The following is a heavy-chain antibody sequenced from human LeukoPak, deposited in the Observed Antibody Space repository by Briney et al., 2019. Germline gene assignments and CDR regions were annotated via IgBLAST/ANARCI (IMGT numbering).Heavy chain of an antibody. J-gene: IGHJ4*02. CDR3: ARDHEWSWDY. CDR1: GVPFSIYG. Sequence: GGSLRLSCTASGVPFSIYGLHWFRQAPGRGLEWVAFLRSDGRDKYYADSVKGRFTISRDSSKNTVYLQLSSLRTEDTAVYYCARDHEWSWDYWGQGTLVIVSS. CDR2: LRSDGRDK. V-gene: IGHV3-30*02. D-gene: IGHD3-3*01.